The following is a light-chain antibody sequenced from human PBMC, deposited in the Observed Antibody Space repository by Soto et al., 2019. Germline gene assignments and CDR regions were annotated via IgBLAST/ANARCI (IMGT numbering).Light chain of an antibody. Sequence: ENVLTQSPGTLSLSPGERATLSCRASQSVSGNYLAWYQYKPGQAPRLLIYGASSRATGIADRFSGSGSGTDFTLTVSRLEPEDFAVYYCHQYGSSPLPGGSPLPFGGGTKVDIK. CDR3: HQYGSSPLPGGSPLP. V-gene: IGKV3-20*01. J-gene: IGKJ4*01. CDR1: QSVSGNY. CDR2: GAS.